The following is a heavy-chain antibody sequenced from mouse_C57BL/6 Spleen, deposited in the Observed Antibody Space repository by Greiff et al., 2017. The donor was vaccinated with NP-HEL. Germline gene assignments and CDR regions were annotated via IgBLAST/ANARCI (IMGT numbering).Heavy chain of an antibody. J-gene: IGHJ4*01. V-gene: IGHV1-55*01. CDR3: ARRRYYGNYYAMDY. CDR1: GYTFTSYW. Sequence: QVQLQQPGAELVKPGASVTMSCKASGYTFTSYWLTWVKQRPGQGLEWIGDIYPGSGSTNYNEKFKSKATLTVDTSSSTAYMQLSSLTSEDSAVYYCARRRYYGNYYAMDYWGQGTSVTVSS. CDR2: IYPGSGST. D-gene: IGHD2-1*01.